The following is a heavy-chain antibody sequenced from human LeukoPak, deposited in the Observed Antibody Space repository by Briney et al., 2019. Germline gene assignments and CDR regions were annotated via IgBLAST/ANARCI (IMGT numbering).Heavy chain of an antibody. CDR3: AKGHEWLFSNFDY. CDR2: ISGSGGST. D-gene: IGHD3-3*01. Sequence: GGSLRLSCVASGFTFSTYGMSWVRQAPGKGLEWVSAISGSGGSTYYADSVKGRFTISRDNSKNTLYLQMNSLRAEDTAVYYCAKGHEWLFSNFDYWGQETLVTVSS. V-gene: IGHV3-23*01. CDR1: GFTFSTYG. J-gene: IGHJ4*02.